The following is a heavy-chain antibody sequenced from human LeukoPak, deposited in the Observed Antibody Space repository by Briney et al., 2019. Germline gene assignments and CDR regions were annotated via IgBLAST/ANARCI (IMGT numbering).Heavy chain of an antibody. CDR2: IKQDGSEI. Sequence: PGGSLRLSCAASVFTFSNYWMSWVRQAPGKGLECVANIKQDGSEIYYVDSVKGRFTIYRDNAKNSLYLQMNSLRAEDTAVYYCAKDGSSFDYWGLGTLVTVSS. D-gene: IGHD5-12*01. CDR3: AKDGSSFDY. V-gene: IGHV3-7*01. J-gene: IGHJ4*02. CDR1: VFTFSNYW.